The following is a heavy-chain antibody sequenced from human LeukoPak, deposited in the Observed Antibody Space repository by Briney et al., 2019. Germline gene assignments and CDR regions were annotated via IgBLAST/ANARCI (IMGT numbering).Heavy chain of an antibody. V-gene: IGHV1-69*13. CDR1: GGTFSSYA. D-gene: IGHD4-11*01. J-gene: IGHJ6*02. CDR2: IIPIFGTA. CDR3: ARILTTVTWADYYYYGMDV. Sequence: ASVKVSCKASGGTFSSYAISWVRQAPGQGLERMGGIIPIFGTANYAQKFQGRVTITADESTSTAYMELSSLRSEDTAVYYCARILTTVTWADYYYYGMDVWGQGTTVTVSS.